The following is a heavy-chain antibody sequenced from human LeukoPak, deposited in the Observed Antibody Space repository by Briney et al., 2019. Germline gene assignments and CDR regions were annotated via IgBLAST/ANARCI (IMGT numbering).Heavy chain of an antibody. CDR2: IDHSGST. J-gene: IGHJ3*02. CDR1: GGSFSGYY. CDR3: ARDLSDYYGSGSYRPIDAFDI. D-gene: IGHD3-10*01. V-gene: IGHV4-34*01. Sequence: SETLSLTCAVYGGSFSGYYWSWIRQPPGKGLEWIGEIDHSGSTNYNPSLKSRVTISIDTSKNQFSLKLSPVTAADTAVYYCARDLSDYYGSGSYRPIDAFDIWGQGTMVTVSS.